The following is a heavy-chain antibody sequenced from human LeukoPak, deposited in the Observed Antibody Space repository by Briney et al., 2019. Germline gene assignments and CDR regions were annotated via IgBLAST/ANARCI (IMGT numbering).Heavy chain of an antibody. Sequence: SETLSLTCTVSGGSISSSSYYWGWIRQPPGKGPEWIGSIYYSGSTYYNPSLKSRVTISVDTSKNQFSLKLSSVTAADTAVYYCAREKIAVAGTKLDTLLNFDYWGQGTLVTVSS. CDR1: GGSISSSSYY. V-gene: IGHV4-39*07. D-gene: IGHD6-19*01. CDR3: AREKIAVAGTKLDTLLNFDY. J-gene: IGHJ4*02. CDR2: IYYSGST.